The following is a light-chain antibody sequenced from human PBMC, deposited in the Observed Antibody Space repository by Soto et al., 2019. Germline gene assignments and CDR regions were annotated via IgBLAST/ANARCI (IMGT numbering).Light chain of an antibody. V-gene: IGKV3-20*01. CDR1: QSVSSNY. CDR3: QQYGSSPPFT. Sequence: EIVLTQSPGTLSLSPGERATLSCRASQSVSSNYLAWYQQKPGQAPRLLIYVASNRATGIPDRFSGSGSGTDFTLTISRLEPEDFAVYYCQQYGSSPPFTFGQGTRVEIK. CDR2: VAS. J-gene: IGKJ5*01.